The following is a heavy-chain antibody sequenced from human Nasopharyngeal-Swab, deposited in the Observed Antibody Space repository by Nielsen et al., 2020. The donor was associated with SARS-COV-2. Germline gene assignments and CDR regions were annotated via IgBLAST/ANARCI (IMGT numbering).Heavy chain of an antibody. Sequence: WIRQPPGKGLEWVSVIYSGGSTYYADSVKGRFTISGDNSKNTLYLQMNSLRAEDTAVYYCARATDYWGQGTLVTVSS. CDR2: IYSGGST. CDR3: ARATDY. J-gene: IGHJ4*02. V-gene: IGHV3-53*03.